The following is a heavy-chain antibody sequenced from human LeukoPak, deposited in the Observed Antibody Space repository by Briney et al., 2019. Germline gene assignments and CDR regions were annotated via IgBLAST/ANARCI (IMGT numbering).Heavy chain of an antibody. V-gene: IGHV3-23*01. CDR2: ISGSGGST. J-gene: IGHJ4*02. D-gene: IGHD2-2*01. Sequence: GGSLRLSCAASGFTFSSYAMSWVRQAPGKGLEWVSAISGSGGSTYYADSVKGRFTISRDNSKNTLYLQMNSLRAEDTAVYYCAKDRDIVVVPAANIDYWGQGTLVTVSS. CDR1: GFTFSSYA. CDR3: AKDRDIVVVPAANIDY.